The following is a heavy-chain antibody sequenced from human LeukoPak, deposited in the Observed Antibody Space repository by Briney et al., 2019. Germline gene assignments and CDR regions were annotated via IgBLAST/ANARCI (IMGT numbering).Heavy chain of an antibody. CDR2: IYHSGST. V-gene: IGHV4-30-2*01. J-gene: IGHJ4*02. CDR3: AAVRYCSSTSCYIPISPFDY. Sequence: SETLSLTCTVSGGSISSGGYYWSWIRQPPGKGLEWIGYIYHSGSTYYNPSLKSRVTISVDRSKNQFSLKLSSVTAADTAVYYCAAVRYCSSTSCYIPISPFDYWGQGTLVTVSS. D-gene: IGHD2-2*02. CDR1: GGSISSGGYY.